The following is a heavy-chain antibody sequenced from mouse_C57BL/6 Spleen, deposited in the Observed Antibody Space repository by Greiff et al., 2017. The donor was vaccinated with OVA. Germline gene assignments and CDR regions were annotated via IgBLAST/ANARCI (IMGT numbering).Heavy chain of an antibody. CDR2: INPSSGYT. J-gene: IGHJ3*01. CDR3: ASYYGYDGGFAY. D-gene: IGHD2-2*01. CDR1: GYTFTSYW. V-gene: IGHV1-7*01. Sequence: QVQLKQSGAELAKPGASVKLSCKASGYTFTSYWMHWVKQRPGQGLEWIGYINPSSGYTKYNQKFKDKATLTADKSSRTAYMQLSSLTYEDSAVYYCASYYGYDGGFAYWGQGTLVTVSA.